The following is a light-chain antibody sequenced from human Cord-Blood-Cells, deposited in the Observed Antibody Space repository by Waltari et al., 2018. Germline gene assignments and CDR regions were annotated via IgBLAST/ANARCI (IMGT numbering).Light chain of an antibody. Sequence: DIQMTQSPSSLSASVGERVTITCRASQSISSYLNWYQQKPGKAPKLLIYAASSLQSGGPSRFSGSGSGTDFTLTISSLQPEDFATYYCQQSYSTPYTFGQGTKLEIK. CDR2: AAS. CDR1: QSISSY. CDR3: QQSYSTPYT. V-gene: IGKV1-39*01. J-gene: IGKJ2*01.